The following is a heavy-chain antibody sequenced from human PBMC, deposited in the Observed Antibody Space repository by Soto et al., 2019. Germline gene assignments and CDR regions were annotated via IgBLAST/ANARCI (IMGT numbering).Heavy chain of an antibody. Sequence: SETLSLTCTVSGGSISSGGYYWSWIRQHPGKGLEWIGYIYYSGSTYYNPSLKSRVTISVDTSKNQFSLKLSSVTAADTAVYYCARGHTVTTDYYGMDVWGQGTTVTVSS. CDR1: GGSISSGGYY. J-gene: IGHJ6*02. CDR2: IYYSGST. CDR3: ARGHTVTTDYYGMDV. V-gene: IGHV4-31*03. D-gene: IGHD4-4*01.